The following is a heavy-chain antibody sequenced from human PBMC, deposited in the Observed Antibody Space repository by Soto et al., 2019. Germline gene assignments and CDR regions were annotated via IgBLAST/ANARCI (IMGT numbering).Heavy chain of an antibody. D-gene: IGHD3-22*01. Sequence: SETLSLTCTVSGGSISSGDYYWSWIRQPPGKGLEWIGYIYYSGSTYYNPSLKSRVTISVDTSKNQFSLKLSSVAAADTAVYYCASYYYDSSGSWYFDYWGQGTLVTVSS. V-gene: IGHV4-30-4*01. CDR1: GGSISSGDYY. CDR2: IYYSGST. J-gene: IGHJ4*02. CDR3: ASYYYDSSGSWYFDY.